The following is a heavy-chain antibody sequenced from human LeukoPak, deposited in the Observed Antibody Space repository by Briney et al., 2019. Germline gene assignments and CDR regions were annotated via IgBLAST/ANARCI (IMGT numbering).Heavy chain of an antibody. D-gene: IGHD5-18*01. J-gene: IGHJ4*02. CDR3: ARLPDTAMTDFDY. CDR2: IYYSGST. CDR1: GGSISSYY. V-gene: IGHV4-59*08. Sequence: PSETLSLTCTVSGGSISSYYWSWIRQPPGKGLEWIGYIYYSGSTNYNPSLKSRVTISVDTSKSQFSLKLSSVTAADTAVYYCARLPDTAMTDFDYWGQGTLVTVSS.